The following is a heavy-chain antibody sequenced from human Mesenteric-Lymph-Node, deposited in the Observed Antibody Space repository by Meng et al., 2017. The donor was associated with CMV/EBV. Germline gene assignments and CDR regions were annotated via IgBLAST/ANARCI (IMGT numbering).Heavy chain of an antibody. Sequence: TFSSYGMHWVRQAPGKGLEWVAVIWYDGSNKYYADSVKGRFTISRDNSKNTLYLQMNSLRAEDTAVYYCARDGFLLFGEVGSYGMDVWGQGTTVTV. D-gene: IGHD3-10*01. V-gene: IGHV3-33*01. CDR3: ARDGFLLFGEVGSYGMDV. J-gene: IGHJ6*02. CDR1: TFSSYG. CDR2: IWYDGSNK.